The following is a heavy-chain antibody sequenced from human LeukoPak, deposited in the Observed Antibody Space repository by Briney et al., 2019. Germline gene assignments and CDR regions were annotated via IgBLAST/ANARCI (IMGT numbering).Heavy chain of an antibody. V-gene: IGHV5-51*01. CDR2: IYPGDSDT. D-gene: IGHD3-22*01. CDR3: ARRGYYESRGYYYWFDP. J-gene: IGHJ5*02. Sequence: GESLKISCKGSGYSFSGYWIGWVRQMPGKGLEWMGIIYPGDSDTRYSPSFQGQVTISADKSVSTAYLQWSSLKASDTAMYYCARRGYYESRGYYYWFDPWGQGTLVTVSS. CDR1: GYSFSGYW.